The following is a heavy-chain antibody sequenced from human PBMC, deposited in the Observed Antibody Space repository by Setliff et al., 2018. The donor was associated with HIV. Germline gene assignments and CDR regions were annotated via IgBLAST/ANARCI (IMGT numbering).Heavy chain of an antibody. Sequence: GESLKISCKGSGYSFTNSWIGWVRQMPGKGLEWMGIIYPGDSDAKYNPSLQGQVTISADKSISTAYLKWSNRKASDTAMYYCARGATGNLEALDIWGQGTMVTVSS. CDR1: GYSFTNSW. CDR2: IYPGDSDA. D-gene: IGHD6-13*01. J-gene: IGHJ3*02. V-gene: IGHV5-51*01. CDR3: ARGATGNLEALDI.